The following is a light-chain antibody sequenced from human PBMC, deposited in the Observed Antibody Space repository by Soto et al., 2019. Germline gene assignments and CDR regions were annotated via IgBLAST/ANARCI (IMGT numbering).Light chain of an antibody. J-gene: IGLJ3*02. CDR3: AAWDDSLSGPV. CDR2: DDD. CDR1: SSNIGNNA. V-gene: IGLV1-36*01. Sequence: QSVLTQPPSVSASPRQRVTISCSGSSSNIGNNAVNWYQHIPGKAPKLLSHDDDRVSSGVSDRFSGSKSGTSASLAISGLQYDDEAEYYCAAWDDSLSGPVVGGGTKLTVL.